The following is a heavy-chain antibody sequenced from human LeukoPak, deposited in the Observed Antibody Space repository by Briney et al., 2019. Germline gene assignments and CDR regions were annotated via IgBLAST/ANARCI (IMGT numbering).Heavy chain of an antibody. CDR1: GFTFSSSW. V-gene: IGHV3-74*01. CDR2: VDSGGSIA. Sequence: GESLRLSCAASGFTFSSSWMHWVRQAPGKGLVWVSRVDSGGSIANYADSVKGRFTISRDNAKNTLYLQMNSLRAEDTAVYYCARWDIGYWGQGTLVTVSS. J-gene: IGHJ4*02. CDR3: ARWDIGY. D-gene: IGHD1-26*01.